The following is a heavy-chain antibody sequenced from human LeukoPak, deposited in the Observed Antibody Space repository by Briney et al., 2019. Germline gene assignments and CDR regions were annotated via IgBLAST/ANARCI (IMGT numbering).Heavy chain of an antibody. V-gene: IGHV4-38-2*01. CDR1: GYSIRNGYY. Sequence: SETLSLTCAVSGYSIRNGYYWGWIRQPPGKGLEWIGSIYYSGSSYYSPSLRSRVTISVDTSKNHFSLKVSSVTAADTAVYYCARGASPKDAVFFDYWGQGALITVSS. CDR3: ARGASPKDAVFFDY. J-gene: IGHJ4*02. D-gene: IGHD3-16*01. CDR2: IYYSGSS.